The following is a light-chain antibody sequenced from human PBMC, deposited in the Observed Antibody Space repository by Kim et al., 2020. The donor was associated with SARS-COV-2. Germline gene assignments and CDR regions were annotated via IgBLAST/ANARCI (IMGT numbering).Light chain of an antibody. J-gene: IGLJ2*01. Sequence: SSELTQDPAVSVALGQTVRITCQGDSLRSYYATWYQQKPGQAPILVIYGKNNRPSGIPDRFSGSSSGNTASLTITGTQAGDEADYYCNSRDSNDNVVFAGGPRLTVL. CDR1: SLRSYY. CDR2: GKN. CDR3: NSRDSNDNVV. V-gene: IGLV3-19*01.